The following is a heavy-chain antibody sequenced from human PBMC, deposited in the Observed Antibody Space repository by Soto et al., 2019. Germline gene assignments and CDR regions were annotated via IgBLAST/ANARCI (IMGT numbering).Heavy chain of an antibody. CDR2: ISSSSSTI. D-gene: IGHD3-3*01. V-gene: IGHV3-48*01. Sequence: GGSLRLSCAASGFTFSSYSMNWVRQAPGKGLEWVSYISSSSSTIYYADSVKGRFTISRDNAKNTLYLQMNSLRAEDTAVYYCAKELEYYDFWSGPIGWFDPWGQGTLVTVSS. CDR1: GFTFSSYS. CDR3: AKELEYYDFWSGPIGWFDP. J-gene: IGHJ5*02.